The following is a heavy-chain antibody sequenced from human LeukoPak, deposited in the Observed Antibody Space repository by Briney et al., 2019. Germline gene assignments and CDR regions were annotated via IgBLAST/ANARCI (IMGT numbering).Heavy chain of an antibody. CDR1: GGSFSSYY. J-gene: IGHJ4*02. CDR3: VRRDNTGWNYFDH. V-gene: IGHV4-34*01. CDR2: INHSGST. D-gene: IGHD6-19*01. Sequence: SETLSLTCAVYGGSFSSYYWSWIRQPPGKGLEWIGEINHSGSTDYNPSLRSRVTISVDTSKNQLSLKLTSVLAADTAMYYCVRRDNTGWNYFDHWGQGILVTVSS.